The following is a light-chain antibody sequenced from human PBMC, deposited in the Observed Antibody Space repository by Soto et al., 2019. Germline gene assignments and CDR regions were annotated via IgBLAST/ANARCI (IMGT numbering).Light chain of an antibody. CDR3: CSYAGSSTFYV. J-gene: IGLJ1*01. CDR2: EGS. CDR1: SSDVGSYNL. V-gene: IGLV2-23*01. Sequence: QSALTQPASVSGSPGQSITISCTGTSSDVGSYNLVSWYQQHPGKAPKLMIYEGSKRPSGVSGRFSGSKSGNTASLTISGLQAEDEADYYRCSYAGSSTFYVFGTGTKVTVL.